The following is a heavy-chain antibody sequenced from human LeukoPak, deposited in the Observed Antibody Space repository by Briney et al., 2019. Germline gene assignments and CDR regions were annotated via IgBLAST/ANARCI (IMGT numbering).Heavy chain of an antibody. V-gene: IGHV1-18*01. CDR3: AREWRHCSGGDCNTPSGGMDV. CDR1: GYSFTSNG. D-gene: IGHD2-15*01. J-gene: IGHJ6*02. CDR2: VSGYNGNT. Sequence: ASVKVSCKASGYSFTSNGISWVRQAPGQGLEWMGWVSGYNGNTNYVQKLQGRVTMTTDPSTSTAYMELRSLRSDDTAVYYCAREWRHCSGGDCNTPSGGMDVWGQGTTVTVSS.